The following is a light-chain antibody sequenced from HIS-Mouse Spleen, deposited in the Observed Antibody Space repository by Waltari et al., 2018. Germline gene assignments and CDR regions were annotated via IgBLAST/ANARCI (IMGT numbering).Light chain of an antibody. CDR1: SSEVVSYNL. Sequence: QTTLTQPASASGCPGQSITIACLGTSSEVVSYNLSPWYQHHPGKAPKLRIYEGSKRPSGVSNRFSGSKSGNTASLTISGLQAEDEADYYCCSYAGSSTWVFGGGTKLTVL. CDR3: CSYAGSSTWV. CDR2: EGS. J-gene: IGLJ3*02. V-gene: IGLV2-23*01.